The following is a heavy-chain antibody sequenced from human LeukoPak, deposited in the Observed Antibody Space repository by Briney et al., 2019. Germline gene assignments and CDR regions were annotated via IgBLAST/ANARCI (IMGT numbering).Heavy chain of an antibody. J-gene: IGHJ4*02. CDR3: ASAGSGLY. V-gene: IGHV3-48*02. CDR2: ISSSSSTI. Sequence: GGTLRLSCAASGFSFSNNAMNWVRPAPGKGLEWVSYISSSSSTIYYADSVKGRFTISRDNAKNPLYLQMNSLRDEDTAVYYCASAGSGLYWGQGTLVTVSS. CDR1: GFSFSNNA. D-gene: IGHD6-19*01.